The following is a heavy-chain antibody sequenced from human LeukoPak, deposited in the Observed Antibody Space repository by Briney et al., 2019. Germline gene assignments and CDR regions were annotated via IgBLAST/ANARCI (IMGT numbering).Heavy chain of an antibody. CDR3: ARVQTPYYGGDEIGY. V-gene: IGHV3-30*02. J-gene: IGHJ4*02. D-gene: IGHD2-21*01. CDR2: IRYDGSNK. CDR1: GFTFSSYG. Sequence: PGGSLRLSCAASGFTFSSYGMHWVRQAPGKGLEWVAFIRYDGSNKYYADSVKGRFTISRDNSKNTLYLQMNSLRAEDTAVYYCARVQTPYYGGDEIGYWGKGTLVTVSS.